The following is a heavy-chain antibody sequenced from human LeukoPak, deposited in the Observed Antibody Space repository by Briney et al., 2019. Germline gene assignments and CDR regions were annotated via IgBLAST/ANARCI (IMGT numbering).Heavy chain of an antibody. CDR3: ARDSSGLYYYYYYYMDV. J-gene: IGHJ6*03. CDR1: GYTFTGYY. CDR2: INPNSGGT. V-gene: IGHV1-2*02. Sequence: ASVKVSCKASGYTFTGYYMHWVRQAPGQGLEWMGWINPNSGGTNYAQKFQGRVTMTRDTSIGTAYMERSRLRSDDTAVYYCARDSSGLYYYYYYYMDVWGKGTTVTVSS. D-gene: IGHD3-22*01.